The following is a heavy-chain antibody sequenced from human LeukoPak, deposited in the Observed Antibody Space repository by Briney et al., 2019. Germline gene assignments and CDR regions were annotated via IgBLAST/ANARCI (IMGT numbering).Heavy chain of an antibody. CDR1: GFTFSSYE. CDR2: ISSSGSTI. Sequence: GGSLRLSCAASGFTFSSYEMNWVRQAPGKGLEWLSYISSSGSTIYYADSVKGRLTISRDSAKNSLYLQMNSLRAEDTAVYYCARDLVKGYDDAFDIWGQGTMVTVSS. D-gene: IGHD2-2*01. V-gene: IGHV3-48*03. J-gene: IGHJ3*02. CDR3: ARDLVKGYDDAFDI.